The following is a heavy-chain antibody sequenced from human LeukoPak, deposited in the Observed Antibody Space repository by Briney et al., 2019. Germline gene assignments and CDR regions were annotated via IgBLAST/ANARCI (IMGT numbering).Heavy chain of an antibody. D-gene: IGHD2-2*01. Sequence: ASVKVSCKASGYTFSSYDINWVRQAPGQGLEWMGWMNPNSGNTGYGQKFQGRVTMTRYSSINTAYIELSSLRSEDTALYYCARAGVVATGLDYWGQGTLLTVSS. CDR1: GYTFSSYD. J-gene: IGHJ4*02. CDR3: ARAGVVATGLDY. CDR2: MNPNSGNT. V-gene: IGHV1-8*01.